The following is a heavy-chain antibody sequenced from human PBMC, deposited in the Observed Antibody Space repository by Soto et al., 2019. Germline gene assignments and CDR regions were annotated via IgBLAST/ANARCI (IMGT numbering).Heavy chain of an antibody. CDR2: IWYDGSNK. CDR3: ARDGCISTSCYWFDP. D-gene: IGHD2-2*01. Sequence: QVQLVESGGGVVQPGRSLRLSCAASGFTFSSYGMQWVRQAPGKGLEWVAVIWYDGSNKYYADSVKGRFTISRDNSKNTLYLQMNSLRAEDTAVYYCARDGCISTSCYWFDPWGQGTLVTVSS. CDR1: GFTFSSYG. J-gene: IGHJ5*02. V-gene: IGHV3-33*08.